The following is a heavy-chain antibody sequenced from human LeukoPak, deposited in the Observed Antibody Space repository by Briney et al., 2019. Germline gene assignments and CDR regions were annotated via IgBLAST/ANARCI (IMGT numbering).Heavy chain of an antibody. CDR1: GYTFTGYY. J-gene: IGHJ5*02. V-gene: IGHV1-2*02. Sequence: ASVKVFCKASGYTFTGYYMHWVRQAPGQGLEWMGWINPNSGGTNYAQKFQGRVTMTRDTSISTAYMELSRLRSDDTAVYYCARDRRYCSSTSCGRSWFDPWGQGTLVTVSS. D-gene: IGHD2-2*01. CDR2: INPNSGGT. CDR3: ARDRRYCSSTSCGRSWFDP.